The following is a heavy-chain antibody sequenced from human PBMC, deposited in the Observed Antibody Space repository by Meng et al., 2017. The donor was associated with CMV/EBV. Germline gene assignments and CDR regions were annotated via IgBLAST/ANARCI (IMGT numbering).Heavy chain of an antibody. D-gene: IGHD3-22*01. V-gene: IGHV1-18*01. CDR3: ARDKGDYYESSDYSLGFHHGPLDY. CDR2: ISAYNGNT. J-gene: IGHJ4*01. Sequence: ASVKVSCKASGYTFTSYGISWVRQAPGQGLEWMGWISAYNGNTNYAQKLQGRVTMTTDTSTSTAYMELRSLRSDDTAVYYCARDKGDYYESSDYSLGFHHGPLDYWGQGTLVTVSS. CDR1: GYTFTSYG.